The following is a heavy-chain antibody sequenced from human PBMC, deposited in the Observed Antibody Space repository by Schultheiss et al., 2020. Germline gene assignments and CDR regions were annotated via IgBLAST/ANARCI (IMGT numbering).Heavy chain of an antibody. CDR3: ARDRYYYYGMDV. CDR1: GGSFSGYY. CDR2: INHSGIA. Sequence: SETLSLTCAVYGGSFSGYYWSWIRQTPGKGLEWIVEINHSGIANYNPSLKSRVTISVDTSKNQFSLKLSSVTAADTAVYYCARDRYYYYGMDVWGQGTTVTVSS. V-gene: IGHV4-34*01. J-gene: IGHJ6*02.